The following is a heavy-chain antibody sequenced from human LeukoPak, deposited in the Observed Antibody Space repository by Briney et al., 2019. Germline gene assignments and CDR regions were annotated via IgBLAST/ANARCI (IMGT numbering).Heavy chain of an antibody. D-gene: IGHD5-18*01. CDR3: VARPLTAPRAWFDP. CDR1: GGSISGSH. Sequence: SQTLSLTCTVAGGSISGSHWGWIRQPPGKGLEWIMSLYSTVTTDYNASLKSRVAMSVDTSKNQLSLKLTSVSAADTAVYYCVARPLTAPRAWFDPWGQGLLVTVSA. CDR2: LYSTVTT. V-gene: IGHV4-59*08. J-gene: IGHJ5*02.